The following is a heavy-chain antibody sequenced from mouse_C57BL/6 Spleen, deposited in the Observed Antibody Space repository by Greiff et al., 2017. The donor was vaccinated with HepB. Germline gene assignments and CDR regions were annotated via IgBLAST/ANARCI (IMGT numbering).Heavy chain of an antibody. CDR1: GYAFSSSW. CDR3: ANQFITTVVAHWYFDV. Sequence: VQLQQSGPELVKPGASVKISCKASGYAFSSSWMNWVKQRPGKGLEWIGRIYPGDGDTNYNGKFKGKATLTADKSSSTAYMQLSSLTSEDSAVYFCANQFITTVVAHWYFDVWGTGTTVTVSS. V-gene: IGHV1-82*01. J-gene: IGHJ1*03. CDR2: IYPGDGDT. D-gene: IGHD1-1*01.